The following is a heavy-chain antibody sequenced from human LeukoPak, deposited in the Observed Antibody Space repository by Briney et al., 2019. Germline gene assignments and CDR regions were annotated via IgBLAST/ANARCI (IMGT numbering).Heavy chain of an antibody. CDR3: ARQTSLAVAGTDYYGMDV. Sequence: GESLKISCKGSGYSFTSYWIGWVRQMPGKGLEWMGIIYPGDSDTRYSPSFQGQVTISADKSISTAYLQWSSLKASDTAMYYCARQTSLAVAGTDYYGMDVWGQGTTVTVSS. CDR1: GYSFTSYW. V-gene: IGHV5-51*01. J-gene: IGHJ6*02. D-gene: IGHD6-19*01. CDR2: IYPGDSDT.